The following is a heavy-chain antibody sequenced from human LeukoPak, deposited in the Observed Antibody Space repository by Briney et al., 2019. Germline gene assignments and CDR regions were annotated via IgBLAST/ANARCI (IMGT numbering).Heavy chain of an antibody. Sequence: GGSLRLSCGASGFTFSNYAMSWVRQAPGKGLEWVSTISGSGSGTYYADSVKGRFTISRDNSKNTLYVEMNSLRAEDTAMYYCTRHGRFSNGYQAFDYWGQGILVIVSS. CDR1: GFTFSNYA. V-gene: IGHV3-23*01. J-gene: IGHJ4*02. CDR3: TRHGRFSNGYQAFDY. D-gene: IGHD3-22*01. CDR2: ISGSGSGT.